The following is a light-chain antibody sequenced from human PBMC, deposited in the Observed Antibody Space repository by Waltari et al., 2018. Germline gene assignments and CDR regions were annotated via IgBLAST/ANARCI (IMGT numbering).Light chain of an antibody. J-gene: IGKJ2*01. CDR1: QSITKRY. Sequence: VLTQSPGPLSLSPGARATPSCRASQSITKRYLAWYQQKPGQAPRLLIYGASSRAAGIPDRFSGSGSGTDFTLTISRLEPEDSALYYCQQYGSSIMYTFGQGTKLEIK. CDR2: GAS. V-gene: IGKV3-20*01. CDR3: QQYGSSIMYT.